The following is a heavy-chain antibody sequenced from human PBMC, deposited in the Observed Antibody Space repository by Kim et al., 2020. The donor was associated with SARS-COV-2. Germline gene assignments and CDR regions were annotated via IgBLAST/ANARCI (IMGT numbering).Heavy chain of an antibody. D-gene: IGHD2-15*01. J-gene: IGHJ6*02. V-gene: IGHV3-23*01. CDR2: ISGSGGST. CDR1: GFTFSSYA. Sequence: GGSLRLSCAASGFTFSSYAMSWVRQAPGKGLEWVSAISGSGGSTYYADSVKGRFTISRDNSKNTLYLQMNSLRAEDTAVYYCQSDSVYYYGMDVWGQGTTVTVSS. CDR3: QSDSVYYYGMDV.